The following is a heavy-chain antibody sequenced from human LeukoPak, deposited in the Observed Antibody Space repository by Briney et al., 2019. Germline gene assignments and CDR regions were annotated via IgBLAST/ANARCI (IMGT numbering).Heavy chain of an antibody. Sequence: GGSLRLSCAASGFTFSSSAMNWVRQAPGKGLEWVSTICGSGGTTYYADSVKGRFTISRDNSKNTLYLQMNSLRAEDTAVYYCAKGRDYGDYLSDWGQGTLVTVSS. CDR2: ICGSGGTT. J-gene: IGHJ4*02. CDR1: GFTFSSSA. D-gene: IGHD4-17*01. V-gene: IGHV3-23*01. CDR3: AKGRDYGDYLSD.